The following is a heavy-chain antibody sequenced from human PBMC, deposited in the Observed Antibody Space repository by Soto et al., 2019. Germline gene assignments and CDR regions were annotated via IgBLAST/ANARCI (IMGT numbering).Heavy chain of an antibody. CDR3: ASGGYSIESHDAFDI. Sequence: GALRLSCAASGFTFSSYWMSWVRQAPGKGLEWVANIKQDGSEKYYVDSVKGRFTISRDNAKNSLYLQMNSLRAEDTAVYYCASGGYSIESHDAFDIWGQGTMVTVSS. CDR1: GFTFSSYW. J-gene: IGHJ3*02. V-gene: IGHV3-7*01. CDR2: IKQDGSEK. D-gene: IGHD4-4*01.